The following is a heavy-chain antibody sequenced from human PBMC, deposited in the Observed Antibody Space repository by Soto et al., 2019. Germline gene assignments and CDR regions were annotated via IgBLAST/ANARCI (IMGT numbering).Heavy chain of an antibody. CDR2: ISSSSSYI. D-gene: IGHD2-2*02. CDR1: GFTFSSYS. Sequence: EVQLVESGGGLVKPGGSLRLSCAASGFTFSSYSMNWVRQAPGKGLEWVSSISSSSSYIYYADSVKGRFTISRDNAKNSLYLQMNSLRAEDTAVYYCARQIVVVPAAISWYYYYGMGVWGQETTVTVSS. V-gene: IGHV3-21*01. CDR3: ARQIVVVPAAISWYYYYGMGV. J-gene: IGHJ6*02.